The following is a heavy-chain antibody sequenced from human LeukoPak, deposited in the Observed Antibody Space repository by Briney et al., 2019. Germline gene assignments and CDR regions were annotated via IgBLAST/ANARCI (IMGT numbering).Heavy chain of an antibody. CDR2: IYPGDSDT. CDR1: GYSFTTFW. CDR3: ARHCSGGSCYFDV. J-gene: IGHJ3*01. Sequence: GESLEISCKASGYSFTTFWIAWVRQLPGKGLEWMGIIYPGDSDTRYSPSFQGQVAISADKSISTAYLQWSSLKASDTGIYYCARHCSGGSCYFDVWGQGTIVTVSS. D-gene: IGHD2-15*01. V-gene: IGHV5-51*01.